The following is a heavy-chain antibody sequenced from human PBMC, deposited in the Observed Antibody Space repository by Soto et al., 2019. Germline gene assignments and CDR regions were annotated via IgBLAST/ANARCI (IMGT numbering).Heavy chain of an antibody. D-gene: IGHD3-10*01. V-gene: IGHV3-30*03. CDR2: ISHDGSNE. CDR1: GLIFSRYT. CDR3: ALLVREDNGMDV. J-gene: IGHJ6*02. Sequence: QVQLVESGGGVVQPGRSLRLSCADSGLIFSRYTMHWVRQAPGKGLEWVAVISHDGSNEYYADSMEGRFTISRDNSKNTLYVEMNSLRVEDTAVNYSALLVREDNGMDVWGQGTEVTVSS.